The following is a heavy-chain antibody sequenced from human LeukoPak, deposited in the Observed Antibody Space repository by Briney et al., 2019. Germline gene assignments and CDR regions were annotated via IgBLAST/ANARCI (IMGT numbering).Heavy chain of an antibody. J-gene: IGHJ3*02. Sequence: ASVEVSCKASGYTFTKYGVSWVRQAPGQGLEWMGWISAYNGDIKYAQRGKGRVAMTTDTSTSTVYMELRSLRSDDTAVYYCARESGSDAFDIWGQGTMVTVSS. CDR3: ARESGSDAFDI. CDR2: ISAYNGDI. CDR1: GYTFTKYG. V-gene: IGHV1-18*01.